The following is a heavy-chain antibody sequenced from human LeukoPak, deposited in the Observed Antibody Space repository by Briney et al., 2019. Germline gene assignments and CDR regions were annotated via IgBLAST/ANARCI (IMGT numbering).Heavy chain of an antibody. CDR1: GGSFSDYY. CDR3: ARGVYPGCSGDRCVTIKNWFDP. J-gene: IGHJ5*02. D-gene: IGHD2-15*01. CDR2: IHHSGST. V-gene: IGHV4-34*01. Sequence: PSETLSLTCSVYGGSFSDYYWSWIRKSPGKGLEWIGEIHHSGSTFYTPSLRGRGTMSVDASKKQFSLKLISVTAADTAIYYCARGVYPGCSGDRCVTIKNWFDPWGQGTLVTVSS.